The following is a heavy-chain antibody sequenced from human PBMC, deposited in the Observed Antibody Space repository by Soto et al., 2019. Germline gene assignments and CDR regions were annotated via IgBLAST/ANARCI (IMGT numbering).Heavy chain of an antibody. J-gene: IGHJ4*02. CDR3: ARDNGVGMVRGVPTLPLDY. Sequence: GGSLRLSCAASGFTFSSYSMNWVRQAPGKGLEWVSSISSSSSYIYYADSVKGRFTISRDNAKNSLYLQMNSLRAEDTAVYYCARDNGVGMVRGVPTLPLDYWGQGTLVTVSS. CDR1: GFTFSSYS. V-gene: IGHV3-21*01. CDR2: ISSSSSYI. D-gene: IGHD3-10*01.